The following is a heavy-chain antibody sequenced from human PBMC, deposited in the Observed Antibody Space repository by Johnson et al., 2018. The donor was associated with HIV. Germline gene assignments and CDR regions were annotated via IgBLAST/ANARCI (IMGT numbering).Heavy chain of an antibody. CDR1: GFTFSSYG. V-gene: IGHV3-30*02. CDR2: IRYDGSNK. J-gene: IGHJ3*02. CDR3: AKDLIKRGIDPQAFDI. Sequence: QEQLVESGGGVVQPGRSLRLSCVVSGFTFSSYGMHWVRQAPGKGLEWVAFIRYDGSNKYYADSVKGRFTISRDNSKNTLYLQMNSLRAEDTALYYCAKDLIKRGIDPQAFDIWGQGTMVSVSS. D-gene: IGHD3-16*01.